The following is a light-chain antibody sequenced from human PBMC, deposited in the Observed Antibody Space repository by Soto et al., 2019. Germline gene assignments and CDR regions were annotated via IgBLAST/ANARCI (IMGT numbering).Light chain of an antibody. V-gene: IGLV2-14*03. J-gene: IGLJ1*01. CDR2: DVS. Sequence: QSALTQPPSVSGPPGQSLTISCTGASSDVGGFDHVSWYQQHPGKVPRLLIYDVSSRPSGVSDRFSGSKSGNTASLTISGLQAEDEADYYCNSFTTTNTYVFGTGT. CDR1: SSDVGGFDH. CDR3: NSFTTTNTYV.